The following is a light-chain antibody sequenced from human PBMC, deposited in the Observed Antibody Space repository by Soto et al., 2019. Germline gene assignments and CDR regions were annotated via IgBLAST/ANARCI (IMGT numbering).Light chain of an antibody. Sequence: EIVMTQSPATLSVSPGERATLSCRASESVSSNLAWYQQKPGLAPRLFIYGASTRATGIPARFSGSGSGTEFTLTISSLQSEDFAVYYCQQYNNWPLTFGGGTKVEIK. V-gene: IGKV3-15*01. J-gene: IGKJ4*01. CDR1: ESVSSN. CDR2: GAS. CDR3: QQYNNWPLT.